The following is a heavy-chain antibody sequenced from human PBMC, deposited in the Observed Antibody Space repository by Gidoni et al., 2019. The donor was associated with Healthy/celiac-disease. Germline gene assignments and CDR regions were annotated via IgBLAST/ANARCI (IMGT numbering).Heavy chain of an antibody. V-gene: IGHV2-70*01. CDR1: GFSLSTSGMC. J-gene: IGHJ3*02. Sequence: QVTLRESGPALVKPTQTLTLTCTFSGFSLSTSGMCVSWIRQPPGKALEWLALIDWDDDKYYSTSLKTRLTISKDTSKNQVVLTMTNMDPVDTATYYCARIHSGSYEWLAFDIWGQGTMVTVSS. D-gene: IGHD1-26*01. CDR2: IDWDDDK. CDR3: ARIHSGSYEWLAFDI.